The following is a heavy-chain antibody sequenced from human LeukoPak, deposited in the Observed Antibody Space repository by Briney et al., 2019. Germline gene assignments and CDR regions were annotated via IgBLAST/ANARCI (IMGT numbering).Heavy chain of an antibody. J-gene: IGHJ4*02. CDR2: IASDGSST. CDR3: ARGRPHGNDY. Sequence: TGGSLRLSCAASGFTFSSYWMNWVRQAPGKGRVWVSRIASDGSSTTYADSVKGRFSISRDNAKNTLYLQMNSLRVGDTAVYYCARGRPHGNDYWGQGTLVTVSS. CDR1: GFTFSSYW. V-gene: IGHV3-74*01. D-gene: IGHD4-23*01.